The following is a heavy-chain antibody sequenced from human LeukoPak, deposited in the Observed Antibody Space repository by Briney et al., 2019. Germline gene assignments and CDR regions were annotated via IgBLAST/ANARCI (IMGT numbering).Heavy chain of an antibody. J-gene: IGHJ3*02. V-gene: IGHV1-24*01. CDR1: GYTLTELS. CDR3: AIAGIREGAFDI. CDR2: FDPEDGET. Sequence: ASVKVSCKVSGYTLTELSMHWVRQAPGKGLEWMGGFDPEDGETIYAQKFQGRVTMTEDTSTDTAYMELSSLRSEDTAVYYCAIAGIREGAFDIWGQGTMVTVSS.